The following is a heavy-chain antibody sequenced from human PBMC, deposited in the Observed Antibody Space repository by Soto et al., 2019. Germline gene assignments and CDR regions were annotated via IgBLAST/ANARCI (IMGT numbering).Heavy chain of an antibody. CDR3: AKDVLRFLEWLAFYGMDV. CDR1: GFTFSSYG. D-gene: IGHD3-3*01. J-gene: IGHJ6*02. V-gene: IGHV3-30*18. Sequence: PGGSLRLSCVASGFTFSSYGMHWVRQAPGKGLEWVAIISYDGSNKYYADSVKGRFTISRDNSKNTLYLQMNSLRAEDTAVYYFAKDVLRFLEWLAFYGMDVWGQGTTVTVSS. CDR2: ISYDGSNK.